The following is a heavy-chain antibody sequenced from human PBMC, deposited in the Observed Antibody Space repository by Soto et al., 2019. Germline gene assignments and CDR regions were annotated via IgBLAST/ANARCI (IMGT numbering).Heavy chain of an antibody. CDR2: INHSGST. Sequence: PSETLSLTCAVYGGSFSGYYWSWIRQPPGKGLEWIGEINHSGSTNYNPSLKSRVTISVDTSKNQFSLKLSSVTAADTAVYYCARGIAAAGTCFDPWGQGTMVTVSS. D-gene: IGHD6-13*01. CDR3: ARGIAAAGTCFDP. J-gene: IGHJ5*02. CDR1: GGSFSGYY. V-gene: IGHV4-34*01.